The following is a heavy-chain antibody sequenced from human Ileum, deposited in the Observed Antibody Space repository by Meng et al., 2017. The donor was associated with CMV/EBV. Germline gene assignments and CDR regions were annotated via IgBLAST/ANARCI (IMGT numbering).Heavy chain of an antibody. V-gene: IGHV1-2*02. D-gene: IGHD2-2*01. Sequence: CKASGYTFTGYYMHWVRQAPGQGLEWMGWINPNSGDTNYAEKFQGRVTMTRDTSISTAYMELSRLRSDDTAVYYCARICSSTSCYAYWGQGTLVTVSS. CDR2: INPNSGDT. CDR3: ARICSSTSCYAY. J-gene: IGHJ4*02. CDR1: GYTFTGYY.